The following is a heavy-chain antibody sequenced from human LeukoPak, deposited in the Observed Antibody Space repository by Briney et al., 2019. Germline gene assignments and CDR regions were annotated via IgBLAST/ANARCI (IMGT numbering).Heavy chain of an antibody. Sequence: VASVKVSCKASGYTFTSYDINWVRQATGQGLEWMGWMNPNSGNTGYAQKFQGRVTMTRNTSISTAYMELCSLRSEDTAVYYCARARGYIAAADINAFDIWGQGTMVTVSS. CDR1: GYTFTSYD. V-gene: IGHV1-8*01. CDR3: ARARGYIAAADINAFDI. J-gene: IGHJ3*02. CDR2: MNPNSGNT. D-gene: IGHD6-13*01.